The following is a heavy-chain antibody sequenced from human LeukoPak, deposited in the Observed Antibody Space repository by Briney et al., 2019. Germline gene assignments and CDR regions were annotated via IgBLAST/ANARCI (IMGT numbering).Heavy chain of an antibody. D-gene: IGHD3-9*01. J-gene: IGHJ4*02. Sequence: AAGKESCNASVYTFSSYGITWVRQAPGQGLEWMGWISGYNGNTNYAQKLQGRVTMTTDTSTSTAYMELRSLRSDDTAVYYCATTSDILTSYITFDYWGQ. CDR2: ISGYNGNT. CDR3: ATTSDILTSYITFDY. V-gene: IGHV1-18*01. CDR1: VYTFSSYG.